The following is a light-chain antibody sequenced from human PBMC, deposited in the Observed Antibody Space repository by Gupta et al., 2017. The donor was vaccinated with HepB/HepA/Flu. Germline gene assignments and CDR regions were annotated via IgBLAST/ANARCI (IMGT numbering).Light chain of an antibody. V-gene: IGLV6-57*03. CDR1: RGSIASNY. CDR2: EDN. Sequence: FMMPPPHSVSESPGKTVTISCTRSRGSIASNYVQCYQQRPGSAPTTVIYEDNQRPSGVPDRFSGSIDSSSNSASLTISGLKTEDEADYYCQSYDSSNQVFGGGTKLTVL. J-gene: IGLJ2*01. CDR3: QSYDSSNQV.